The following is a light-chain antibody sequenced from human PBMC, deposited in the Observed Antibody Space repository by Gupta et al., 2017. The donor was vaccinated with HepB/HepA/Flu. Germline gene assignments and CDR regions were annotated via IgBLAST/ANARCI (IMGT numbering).Light chain of an antibody. CDR2: DAS. Sequence: EIVLTPSPATLSLSPGERATLSCRASQSVSSYLAWYQQKPGQAPRLLIYDASNRATGIPARFSGSGSGTDCTLTISSLEPEDFAVYYCQQRSNWPLTFGGGTKVEIK. CDR1: QSVSSY. V-gene: IGKV3-11*01. J-gene: IGKJ4*01. CDR3: QQRSNWPLT.